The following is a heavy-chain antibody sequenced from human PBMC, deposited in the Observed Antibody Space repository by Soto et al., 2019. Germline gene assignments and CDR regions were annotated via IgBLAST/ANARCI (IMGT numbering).Heavy chain of an antibody. V-gene: IGHV5-51*01. CDR1: GYKCRNHW. J-gene: IGHJ6*02. CDR2: IYPGDSDN. Sequence: VQPLQVSCRGSGYKCRNHWIGCRLEMPVEVLEWMGSIYPGDSDNRYSPSFQGQVTISADKSITTAYLQWTYLKASDTAVYYCAKETGYRYGFQPTALDVWGQGTSVTVSS. D-gene: IGHD5-18*01. CDR3: AKETGYRYGFQPTALDV.